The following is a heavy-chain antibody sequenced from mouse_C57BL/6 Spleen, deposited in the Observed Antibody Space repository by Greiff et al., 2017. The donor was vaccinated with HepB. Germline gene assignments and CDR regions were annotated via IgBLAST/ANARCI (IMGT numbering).Heavy chain of an antibody. CDR2: ISNGGGST. D-gene: IGHD2-5*01. V-gene: IGHV5-12*01. CDR1: GFTFSDYY. Sequence: EVKLMESGGGLVQPGGSLKLSCAASGFTFSDYYMYWVRQTPEKRLEWVAYISNGGGSTYYPDTVKGRFTISRDNAKNTLYLQMSRLKSEDTAMYYCARPPYSNYGYFDVWGTGTTVTVSS. J-gene: IGHJ1*03. CDR3: ARPPYSNYGYFDV.